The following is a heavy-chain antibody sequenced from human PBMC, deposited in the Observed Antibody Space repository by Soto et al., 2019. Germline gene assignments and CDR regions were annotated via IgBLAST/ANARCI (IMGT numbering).Heavy chain of an antibody. Sequence: GGSLRLSCAASGFTFSSYYMHWVRQATGKGLEWVSAIGTAGDTYYPGSVKGRFTISRENAKNSLYLQMNSLRAGDTAVYYCARAFGGVIESDAFDIWGQGTMVTVSS. CDR3: ARAFGGVIESDAFDI. J-gene: IGHJ3*02. V-gene: IGHV3-13*01. CDR1: GFTFSSYY. CDR2: IGTAGDT. D-gene: IGHD3-16*02.